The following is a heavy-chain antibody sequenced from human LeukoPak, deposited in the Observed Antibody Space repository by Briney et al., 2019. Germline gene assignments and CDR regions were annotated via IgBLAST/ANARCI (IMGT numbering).Heavy chain of an antibody. J-gene: IGHJ4*02. D-gene: IGHD2-2*01. CDR2: INSDGSST. CDR1: GFTFSSYW. V-gene: IGHV3-74*01. CDR3: ARGRYCSSTSCGPIRN. Sequence: QPGGSLRLSCAASGFTFSSYWMHWVRHAPGKGLVWVSRINSDGSSTSYADSVKGRFTISRDNSKNTLYLQMNSLRAEDTAVYYCARGRYCSSTSCGPIRNWGQGTLVTVSS.